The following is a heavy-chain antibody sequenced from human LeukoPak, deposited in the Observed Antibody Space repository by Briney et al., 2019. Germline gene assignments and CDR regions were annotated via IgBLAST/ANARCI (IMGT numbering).Heavy chain of an antibody. CDR3: ARRRRGDYGRGYFDY. CDR1: GGSISSGSYY. CDR2: IYTSGST. Sequence: SETLSLTCTVSGGSISSGSYYWSWIRQPAGKGLEWIGRIYTSGSTNYNPSLKSRVTISVDTSKNQFSLKLSSVTAADTAVYYCARRRRGDYGRGYFDYWGQGILVTVSS. V-gene: IGHV4-61*02. D-gene: IGHD4-17*01. J-gene: IGHJ4*02.